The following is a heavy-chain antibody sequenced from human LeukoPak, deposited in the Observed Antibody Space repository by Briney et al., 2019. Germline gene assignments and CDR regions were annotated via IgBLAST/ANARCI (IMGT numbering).Heavy chain of an antibody. CDR1: GYSISSGYY. CDR3: ARDQKYCSGGSCLADWFDP. V-gene: IGHV4-38-2*02. Sequence: SETLSLTCTVSGYSISSGYYWGWIRQPPGKGLEWIGNIYHSGSTYYNPSLKSRVTISVDTSKNQFSLKLSSVTAADTAVYYCARDQKYCSGGSCLADWFDPWGQGTLVTVSS. CDR2: IYHSGST. D-gene: IGHD2-15*01. J-gene: IGHJ5*02.